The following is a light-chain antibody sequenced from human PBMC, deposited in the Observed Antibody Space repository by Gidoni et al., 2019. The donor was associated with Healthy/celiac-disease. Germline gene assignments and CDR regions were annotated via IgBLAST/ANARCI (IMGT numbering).Light chain of an antibody. V-gene: IGKV1-39*01. Sequence: IQLTQSPSSLSASVGDRVTITCRASQSISSYLNWYLQKPGKAPKLLSYAASSVQRGVPSRFSGSGSGKDITQTSSGQQQEDLATYYWQHSYSPFTFGPGTKVEIK. J-gene: IGKJ3*01. CDR1: QSISSY. CDR2: AAS. CDR3: QHSYSPFT.